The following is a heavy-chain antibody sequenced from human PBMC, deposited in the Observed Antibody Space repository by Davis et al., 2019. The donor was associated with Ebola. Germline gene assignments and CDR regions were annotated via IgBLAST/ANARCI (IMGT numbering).Heavy chain of an antibody. D-gene: IGHD1-26*01. J-gene: IGHJ4*01. CDR2: IYYSGST. CDR1: GGSVSSGSHY. V-gene: IGHV4-61*01. CDR3: ARDPSPYTGSFQFDY. Sequence: PGGSLRLSCTVSGGSVSSGSHYWSWLRQPPGKGLEWIGHIYYSGSTKYNASLKNRVTISFDTSESQFTLKLSTVTAADTAVYYCARDPSPYTGSFQFDYWGHGSLVTVSS.